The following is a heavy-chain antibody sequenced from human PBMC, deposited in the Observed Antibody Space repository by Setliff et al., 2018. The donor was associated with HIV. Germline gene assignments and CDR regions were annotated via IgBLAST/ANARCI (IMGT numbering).Heavy chain of an antibody. Sequence: PSETLSLTCTVSGYSISSGYYWGWIRQPPGKGLEWIGSIYHSGITYYNSSLKSRVTISVDTSKNQFSQNLTSVTAADTAVYYCARLGYSGSLVGAFDIWGQGTMVTVSS. V-gene: IGHV4-38-2*02. D-gene: IGHD1-26*01. CDR1: GYSISSGYY. CDR3: ARLGYSGSLVGAFDI. CDR2: IYHSGIT. J-gene: IGHJ3*02.